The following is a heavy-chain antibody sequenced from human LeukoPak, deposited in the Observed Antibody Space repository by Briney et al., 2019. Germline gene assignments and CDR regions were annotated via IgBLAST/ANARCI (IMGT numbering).Heavy chain of an antibody. J-gene: IGHJ4*02. D-gene: IGHD2-21*02. Sequence: SQTLSLTCTVSGGSISSGSYYWSWIRQPAGKGLEWIGRIYTSGSTNYNPSLKSRVTISVDTSKNQFSLKLSSVTAADMAVYDCARGQAYCGGDCYWGFDYWGQGTLVTVSS. V-gene: IGHV4-61*02. CDR1: GGSISSGSYY. CDR3: ARGQAYCGGDCYWGFDY. CDR2: IYTSGST.